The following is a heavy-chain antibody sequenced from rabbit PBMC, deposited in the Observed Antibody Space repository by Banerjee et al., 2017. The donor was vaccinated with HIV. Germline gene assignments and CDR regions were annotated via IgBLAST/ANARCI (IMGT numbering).Heavy chain of an antibody. V-gene: IGHV1S45*01. D-gene: IGHD6-1*01. CDR2: IAAGSSGST. CDR3: ARDQDYDSYGYGFGL. CDR1: GIDFSPFA. J-gene: IGHJ4*01. Sequence: QEQLVESGGGLVQPGGSLKVSCKASGIDFSPFAISWVRQAPGKGLEWIACIAAGSSGSTYYASWAKGRFTISKTSSTTVTLQMTSLTAADTATYFCARDQDYDSYGYGFGLWGQGTLVTVS.